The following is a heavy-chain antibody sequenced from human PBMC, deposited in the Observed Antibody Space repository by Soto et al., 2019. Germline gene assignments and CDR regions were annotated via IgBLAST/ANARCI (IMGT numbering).Heavy chain of an antibody. D-gene: IGHD3-22*01. CDR2: IIPIFGTA. CDR1: GGTFSSYA. V-gene: IGHV1-69*13. Sequence: GAPVKVSCKASGGTFSSYAISWVRQAPGQGLDWMGGIIPIFGTANYAQKFQGRVTITADESTSTAYMELSSLRSEDTAVYYCAIWAAVGGSGYYYDDAFDIWGQGTMVTVSS. J-gene: IGHJ3*02. CDR3: AIWAAVGGSGYYYDDAFDI.